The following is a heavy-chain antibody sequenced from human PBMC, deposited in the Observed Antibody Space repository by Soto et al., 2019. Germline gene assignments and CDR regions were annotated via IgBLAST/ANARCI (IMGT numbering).Heavy chain of an antibody. CDR1: GYTFTGYY. D-gene: IGHD3-9*01. CDR3: ARESYDILTGYYYYGMDV. V-gene: IGHV1-2*04. J-gene: IGHJ6*02. CDR2: INPNSGGT. Sequence: GASVKVSCKASGYTFTGYYMHWVRQAPGQGXEWMGWINPNSGGTNYAQKFQGWVTMTRDTSINTAYMELSRLRSDDTAVYYCARESYDILTGYYYYGMDVWGQGTTVTVCS.